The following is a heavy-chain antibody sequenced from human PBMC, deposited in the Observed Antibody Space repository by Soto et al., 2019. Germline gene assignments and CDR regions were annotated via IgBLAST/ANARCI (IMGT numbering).Heavy chain of an antibody. V-gene: IGHV1-2*04. CDR3: AREPYCGGDCDPHYYYYYGMDV. CDR1: GYTFTGYY. J-gene: IGHJ6*02. CDR2: INPNSGGT. Sequence: ASVKVSCKASGYTFTGYYMHWVRQAPGQGLEWMGWINPNSGGTNYAQKFQGWVTMTRDTSISTAYMELSRLRSDDTAVYYCAREPYCGGDCDPHYYYYYGMDVWGQGTTVTVSS. D-gene: IGHD2-21*02.